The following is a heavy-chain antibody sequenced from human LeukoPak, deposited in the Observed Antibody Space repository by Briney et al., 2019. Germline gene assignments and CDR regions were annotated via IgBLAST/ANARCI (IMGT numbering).Heavy chain of an antibody. CDR2: IRYDGSNK. J-gene: IGHJ4*02. CDR1: GFTSSSYG. Sequence: GGSLRLSCAASGFTSSSYGMHWVRQAPGKGLEWVAFIRYDGSNKYYADSVKGRFTISRDNSKNTLYLQMNSLRAEDTAVYYCAKSITMVRGAPGLFDYWGQGTLVTVSS. V-gene: IGHV3-30*02. CDR3: AKSITMVRGAPGLFDY. D-gene: IGHD3-10*01.